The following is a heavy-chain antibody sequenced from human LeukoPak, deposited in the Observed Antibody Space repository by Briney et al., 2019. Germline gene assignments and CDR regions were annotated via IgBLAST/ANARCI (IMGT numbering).Heavy chain of an antibody. Sequence: PSETLSLTCAISGASIASGSYHWDWIRQPAGSRPEYIGRISAGGRTNYNPSLKSRLTISMDTSKNHVSLRLSSVTAADTALYYCTRGGHDYGGSLDTWGQGILVTVSS. J-gene: IGHJ5*02. CDR3: TRGGHDYGGSLDT. D-gene: IGHD4-23*01. CDR1: GASIASGSYH. CDR2: ISAGGRT. V-gene: IGHV4-61*02.